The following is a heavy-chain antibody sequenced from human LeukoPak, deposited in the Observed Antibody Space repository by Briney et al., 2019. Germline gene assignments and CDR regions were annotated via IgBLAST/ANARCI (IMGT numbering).Heavy chain of an antibody. CDR2: INPNSGGT. CDR1: GYTFTGYY. CDR3: SRGSSTSTTYYVDF. D-gene: IGHD2-2*01. Sequence: ASVKVSSKASGYTFTGYYIPWVRQAPGQGLEWMGWINPNSGGTNYAQKFQGRVTMTRDTSISTAYMELSRLRSDDTAVYYCSRGSSTSTTYYVDFWGKGTPVTVSS. V-gene: IGHV1-2*02. J-gene: IGHJ6*03.